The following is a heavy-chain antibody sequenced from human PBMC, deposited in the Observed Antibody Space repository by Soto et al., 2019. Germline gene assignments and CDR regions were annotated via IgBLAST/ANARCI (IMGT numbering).Heavy chain of an antibody. CDR3: ARTGLQIVQATSYYYGLDV. CDR1: GFTFNSFG. V-gene: IGHV3-33*01. J-gene: IGHJ6*02. Sequence: QVQLVESGGGVVQPGTSLRLSCEASGFTFNSFGMHWVRQAPGEGLQWVAMIWHDGTNKYYVDSVKGRFTISRDNSKDPLYLQMNNLRAEDTAVYYCARTGLQIVQATSYYYGLDVWGQGTTVTVSS. CDR2: IWHDGTNK. D-gene: IGHD2-8*01.